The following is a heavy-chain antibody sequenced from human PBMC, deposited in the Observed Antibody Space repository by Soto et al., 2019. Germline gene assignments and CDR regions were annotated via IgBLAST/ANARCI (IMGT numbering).Heavy chain of an antibody. V-gene: IGHV3-30*18. CDR1: GFTFSSCG. Sequence: QVQLVESGGGVVQPGRSLRLSCAASGFTFSSCGMHWVRQAPGKGLEWVAVISYDGSNKYYADSVKGRFTISRDNSKNTLYLQMNSLRAEDTAVYYCAKSDLVLKGWGQGTLVTVSS. CDR2: ISYDGSNK. D-gene: IGHD2-8*01. CDR3: AKSDLVLKG. J-gene: IGHJ4*02.